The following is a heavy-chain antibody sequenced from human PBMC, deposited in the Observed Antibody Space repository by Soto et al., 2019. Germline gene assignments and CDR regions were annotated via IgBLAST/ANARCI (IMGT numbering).Heavy chain of an antibody. V-gene: IGHV5-51*01. Sequence: RGESLKISCKGSGYSFTSSWSGWVRQEPGKGLEWMGIIYPGDSDTRYSPSFQGQVTISADKSISTAYLQWSSLKASDTAMYYCARGYYDILTGPNWFDPWGQGTLVTVSS. CDR3: ARGYYDILTGPNWFDP. CDR1: GYSFTSSW. CDR2: IYPGDSDT. D-gene: IGHD3-9*01. J-gene: IGHJ5*02.